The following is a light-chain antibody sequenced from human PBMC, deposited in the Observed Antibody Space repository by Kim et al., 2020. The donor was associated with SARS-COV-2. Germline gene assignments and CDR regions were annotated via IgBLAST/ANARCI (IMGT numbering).Light chain of an antibody. Sequence: GKTVTVSCTRTRGNIASNYVKWYQPRPGSAPTTMIYEDNQRPYGAPDRFSGSIDSSSDSASTAISGLKTEDEDDYYCQSYDSDTVVFGGGTQLTVL. CDR2: EDN. J-gene: IGLJ2*01. CDR3: QSYDSDTVV. V-gene: IGLV6-57*03. CDR1: RGNIASNY.